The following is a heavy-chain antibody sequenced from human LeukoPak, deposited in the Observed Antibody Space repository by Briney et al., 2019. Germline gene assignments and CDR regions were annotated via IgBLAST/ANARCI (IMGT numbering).Heavy chain of an antibody. CDR1: GGSISSYY. CDR2: IYYSGST. V-gene: IGHV4-59*01. CDR3: ARDAVLYPYYYGMDV. Sequence: SETLSLTCTVSGGSISSYYWSWIRQPPGKGLEWIGYIYYSGSTNYNPSPKSRVTISVDTSKNQFSLKLSSVTAADTAVYYCARDAVLYPYYYGMDVWGQGTTVTVSS. D-gene: IGHD2-8*01. J-gene: IGHJ6*02.